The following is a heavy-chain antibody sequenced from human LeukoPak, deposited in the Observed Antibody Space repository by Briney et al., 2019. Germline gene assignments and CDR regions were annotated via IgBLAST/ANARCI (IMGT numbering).Heavy chain of an antibody. J-gene: IGHJ4*02. V-gene: IGHV3-7*01. D-gene: IGHD3-10*01. CDR2: IKQDGSEK. Sequence: GGSLRLSCAASGFTFSSYWMSWVRQAPGKGLEWVANIKQDGSEKYYVDSVKGRFTISRDNAKNSLYLQMNSLRAEDTAVYYCAREKYYYGSAPEGFGGQGTLVTVSS. CDR1: GFTFSSYW. CDR3: AREKYYYGSAPEGF.